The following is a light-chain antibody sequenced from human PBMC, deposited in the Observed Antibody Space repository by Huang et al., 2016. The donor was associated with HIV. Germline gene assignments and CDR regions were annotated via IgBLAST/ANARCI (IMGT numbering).Light chain of an antibody. CDR2: DAS. J-gene: IGKJ4*01. V-gene: IGKV3-11*01. Sequence: EIVLTQSPATLSLSPGERATHSCRASLSVRSYLAWYQHKPGHAPRLLIFDASNRATGIPARFSGSGSGTDFTLTISNLQAEEFAVYYGQQRSAWPLTFGGGTKVEI. CDR3: QQRSAWPLT. CDR1: LSVRSY.